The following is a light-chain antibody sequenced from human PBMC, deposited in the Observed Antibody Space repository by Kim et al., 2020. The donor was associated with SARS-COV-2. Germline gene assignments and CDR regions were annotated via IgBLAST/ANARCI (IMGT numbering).Light chain of an antibody. CDR1: QDISNY. CDR3: QKYTRLPLT. CDR2: TAS. V-gene: IGKV1-27*01. Sequence: DIQMTQSPSSLSASVGDSVSITCRASQDISNYLAWYQQKPGKVPKLLISTASALQSGVPSRFSGRRSGTDFTLTITSLQPEDVGTYYCQKYTRLPLTFGGGTKVDIK. J-gene: IGKJ4*01.